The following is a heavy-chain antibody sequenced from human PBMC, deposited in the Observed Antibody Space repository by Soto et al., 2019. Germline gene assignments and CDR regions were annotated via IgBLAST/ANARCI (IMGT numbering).Heavy chain of an antibody. Sequence: GGSLRLSCAASGFTFDDYGMSWVRQAPGKGLEWVSGINWNGGSTGYADSVKGRFTISRDNAKNSLYLQMNSLRAEDTALYYCARCSSGYYWDAFDIWGQGTMVTVSS. CDR2: INWNGGST. CDR1: GFTFDDYG. V-gene: IGHV3-20*04. J-gene: IGHJ3*02. CDR3: ARCSSGYYWDAFDI. D-gene: IGHD3-22*01.